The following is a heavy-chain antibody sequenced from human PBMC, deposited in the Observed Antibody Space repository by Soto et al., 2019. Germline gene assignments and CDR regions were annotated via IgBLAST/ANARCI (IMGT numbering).Heavy chain of an antibody. CDR1: GGSVNTAPYH. CDR2: IYYTGGT. J-gene: IGHJ4*02. Sequence: SEPLSLTCTVSGGSVNTAPYHWSWIRQSPRNGLEWIGNIYYTGGTNYNPSFESRVAISLDTSNNQFSLRLTSLTAADTAVYFCARDHHSYYDTSGYYPYFDFWGQGTLVTVSS. V-gene: IGHV4-61*01. D-gene: IGHD3-22*01. CDR3: ARDHHSYYDTSGYYPYFDF.